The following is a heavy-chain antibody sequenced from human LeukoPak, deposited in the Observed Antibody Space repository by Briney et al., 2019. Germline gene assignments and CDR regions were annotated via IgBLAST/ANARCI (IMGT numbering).Heavy chain of an antibody. V-gene: IGHV4-39*07. D-gene: IGHD6-6*01. Sequence: SETLSLTCTVSGGFISSSTYYWGWIRQPPGKGLEWIGSIYYSGSTNYNPSLKSRVTISVDTSKNQFSLKLSSVTAADTAVYYCARDHPSIAGSYYYYMDVWGKGATVTISS. CDR1: GGFISSSTYY. J-gene: IGHJ6*03. CDR3: ARDHPSIAGSYYYYMDV. CDR2: IYYSGST.